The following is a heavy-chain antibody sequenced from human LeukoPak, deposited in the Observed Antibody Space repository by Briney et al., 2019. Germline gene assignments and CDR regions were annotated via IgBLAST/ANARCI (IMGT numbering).Heavy chain of an antibody. CDR1: GFTFSSYS. J-gene: IGHJ4*02. D-gene: IGHD6-13*01. CDR2: ISSSSSYI. Sequence: GGSLRLSCAASGFTFSSYSMNWVRQAPGKGLEWVSSISSSSSYIYYADSVKGRFTISRDNAKNSLYLQMNSPRAEDTAVYYCTSQQQLLTYFDSWGQGTLVTVSS. V-gene: IGHV3-21*01. CDR3: TSQQQLLTYFDS.